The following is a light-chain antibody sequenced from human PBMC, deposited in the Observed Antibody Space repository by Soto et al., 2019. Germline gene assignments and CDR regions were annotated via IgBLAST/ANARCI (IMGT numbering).Light chain of an antibody. J-gene: IGKJ1*01. Sequence: EIVLTQSPGTLSLSPGERATLSCRASQSVSSSYLACYQQKPGQAPRLRIYGAASRATGIPDSFSGSGSGPDFVLSISRLEPEDFAVYSCQQYGSSPPTFGQGNKVELK. CDR2: GAA. V-gene: IGKV3-20*01. CDR1: QSVSSSY. CDR3: QQYGSSPPT.